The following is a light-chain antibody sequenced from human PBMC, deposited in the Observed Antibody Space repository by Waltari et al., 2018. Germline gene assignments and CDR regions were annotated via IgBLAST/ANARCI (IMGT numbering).Light chain of an antibody. CDR2: HAS. CDR3: QNHERLPAM. CDR1: QNVGTY. Sequence: EIVLTQSPGTRSLSPGERATLSCRASQNVGTYLAWYQQKPGQAPRLLIYHASSRATGIPDRFSGSGSGTDFSLTISRLEPEDFAVYYCQNHERLPAMFGQGTNVEIK. J-gene: IGKJ1*01. V-gene: IGKV3-20*01.